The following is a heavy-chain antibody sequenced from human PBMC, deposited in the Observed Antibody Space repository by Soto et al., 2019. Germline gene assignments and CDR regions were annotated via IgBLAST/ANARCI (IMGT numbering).Heavy chain of an antibody. J-gene: IGHJ2*01. CDR2: IIPIFGTA. CDR3: ARGNHRWLQLWYFDL. Sequence: QVQLVQSGAEVKKPGSSVTVSCKASGGTFSSYTISWVRQAPGQGLEWMGGIIPIFGTANYAQKFQGRVTITADESTSTAYMELSSLRSEATAVYYCARGNHRWLQLWYFDLWGRGTLVIVSS. CDR1: GGTFSSYT. D-gene: IGHD5-12*01. V-gene: IGHV1-69*12.